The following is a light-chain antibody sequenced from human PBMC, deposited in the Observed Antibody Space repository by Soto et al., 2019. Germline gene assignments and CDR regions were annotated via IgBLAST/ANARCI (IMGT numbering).Light chain of an antibody. CDR3: CSLTTSHTYV. J-gene: IGLJ1*01. CDR2: HVT. CDR1: SRDIGHYDY. V-gene: IGLV2-14*03. Sequence: QSALTQPASVSGSPGQSITISCTGTSRDIGHYDYVSWYQQHPGKAPKLMIYHVTYRPSGVSNRYSGSKSGNSASLTISGLQDDDEADDYCCSLTTSHTYVFGSGTNLTVL.